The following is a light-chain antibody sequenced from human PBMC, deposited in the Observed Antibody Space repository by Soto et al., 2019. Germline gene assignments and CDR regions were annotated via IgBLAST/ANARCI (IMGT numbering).Light chain of an antibody. Sequence: QSALTRPASVSGSPGQSITISCTGSTRDVGAYNYVSWYKHHPGQAPQLMIYEVSNRPSGVSNRFSGSKSGNTASLTISGLQADDEGDYYCSSKTSSSSPFVFGTGTKVTVL. V-gene: IGLV2-14*01. CDR3: SSKTSSSSPFV. CDR1: TRDVGAYNY. J-gene: IGLJ1*01. CDR2: EVS.